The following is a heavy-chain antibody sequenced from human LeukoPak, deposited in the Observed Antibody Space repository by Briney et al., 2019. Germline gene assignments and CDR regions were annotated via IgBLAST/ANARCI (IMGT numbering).Heavy chain of an antibody. V-gene: IGHV3-7*01. D-gene: IGHD3-22*01. CDR2: IKQDGSEK. J-gene: IGHJ4*02. CDR1: GFTFSYYW. CDR3: ARDTYNDSSGYPEY. Sequence: GGSLRPSCAASGFTFSYYWMSWVRQAPGKGLEWVANIKQDGSEKYYVDSVKGRFTISRDNVKNSLYLRMNSLRAEDTAVYYCARDTYNDSSGYPEYWGQGTLVTVSS.